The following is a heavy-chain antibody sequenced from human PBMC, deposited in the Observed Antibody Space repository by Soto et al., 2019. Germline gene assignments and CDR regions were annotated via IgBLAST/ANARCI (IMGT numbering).Heavy chain of an antibody. CDR3: ARHYDSWSGCSRFER. D-gene: IGHD3-3*01. V-gene: IGHV1-18*01. CDR2: ISAYNGNT. CDR1: GYTFTSYG. Sequence: ASVKVSCKASGYTFTSYGISWVRQAPGQGLEWMGWISAYNGNTNYAQKLQGRVTMTTDTSTSTAYMELRSLRSDDTAVYYCARHYDSWSGCSRFERWGQGTLVSVSS. J-gene: IGHJ5*02.